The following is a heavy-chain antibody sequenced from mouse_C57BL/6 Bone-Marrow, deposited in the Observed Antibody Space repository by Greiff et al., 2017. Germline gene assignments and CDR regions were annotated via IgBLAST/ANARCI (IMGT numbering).Heavy chain of an antibody. CDR1: GYTFTSYW. J-gene: IGHJ1*03. CDR2: IDPNSGGT. CDR3: ARWFIKGYFDV. Sequence: QVQLQQPGAELVKPGASVKLSCKASGYTFTSYWMHWVKQRPGRGLEWIGRIDPNSGGTKYNEKFKSKATLTVDKPSSTAYIQLSSLTSEDSAVYYCARWFIKGYFDVWGTGTTVTVSS. V-gene: IGHV1-72*01. D-gene: IGHD1-1*01.